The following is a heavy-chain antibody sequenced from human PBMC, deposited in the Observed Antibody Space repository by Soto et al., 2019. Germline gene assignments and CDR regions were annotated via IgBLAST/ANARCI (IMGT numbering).Heavy chain of an antibody. V-gene: IGHV3-23*04. CDR3: ATIGRYAPRWNF. D-gene: IGHD1-1*01. Sequence: EVEVVESGGDLVQPGGSLRLSCVVSGFTLSTSAMSWVRQAPGKGLECVSSISAIGTDTFYADSVKGRFSISRDNSKHSVFLQMNGLRAEDTAVYDCATIGRYAPRWNFWGQGTEVTVSS. J-gene: IGHJ3*01. CDR2: ISAIGTDT. CDR1: GFTLSTSA.